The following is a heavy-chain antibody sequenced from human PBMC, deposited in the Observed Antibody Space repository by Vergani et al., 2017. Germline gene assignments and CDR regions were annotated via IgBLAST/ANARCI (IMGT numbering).Heavy chain of an antibody. V-gene: IGHV1-3*01. CDR3: ASTYYDSSGYYNY. CDR1: GYTFTSYA. D-gene: IGHD3-22*01. CDR2: INAGNGNT. J-gene: IGHJ4*02. Sequence: QVQLVQSGAEVKKPGASVKVSCKASGYTFTSYAMHWVRQAPGQRLEWMGWINAGNGNTKYSQTFQGRVTITRDTSASTAYMELSSLRSEDTAVYYCASTYYDSSGYYNYWGQGTLVTVSS.